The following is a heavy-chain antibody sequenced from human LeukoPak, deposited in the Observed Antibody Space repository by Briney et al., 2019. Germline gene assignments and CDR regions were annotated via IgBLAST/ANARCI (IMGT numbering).Heavy chain of an antibody. D-gene: IGHD3-9*01. Sequence: GGSLRLSCAASGFTFSYYTMHWVRQAPGKGLEWVAVISYDGSNEYYADSVKGRFTISRDNSKNTLYLQMNSLRAEDTAVYYCARLDILTGNYYYFNFWGQGTLVTVSS. V-gene: IGHV3-30-3*01. CDR1: GFTFSYYT. J-gene: IGHJ4*02. CDR2: ISYDGSNE. CDR3: ARLDILTGNYYYFNF.